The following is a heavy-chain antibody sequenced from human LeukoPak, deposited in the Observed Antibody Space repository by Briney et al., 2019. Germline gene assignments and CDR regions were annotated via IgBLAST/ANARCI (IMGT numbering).Heavy chain of an antibody. V-gene: IGHV3-48*04. CDR3: VREVGRPKTFYFDS. Sequence: PGGSLRLSCIASGFVFSRDNMNWVRQAPGKGLEWVAHISETIYYADSVQGRFTISRDNAKHSLYLQMSNLRVDDTAMYYCVREVGRPKTFYFDSWGRGTPVTVSS. D-gene: IGHD3-16*01. J-gene: IGHJ4*02. CDR2: ISETI. CDR1: GFVFSRDN.